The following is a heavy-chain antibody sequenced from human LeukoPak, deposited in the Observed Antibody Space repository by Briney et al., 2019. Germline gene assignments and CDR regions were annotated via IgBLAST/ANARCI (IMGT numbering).Heavy chain of an antibody. CDR2: TSTHNGKT. Sequence: ASVKVSCKASGYTFTNYDTTWVRQAPGQGLEWMGWTSTHNGKTEYAHKVQGRVTMTTDTSTSTAYMELRSLRSDDTAVYYCAREGSSSSTFDFWGQGTLVTVSS. D-gene: IGHD6-6*01. CDR1: GYTFTNYD. CDR3: AREGSSSSTFDF. J-gene: IGHJ4*02. V-gene: IGHV1-18*01.